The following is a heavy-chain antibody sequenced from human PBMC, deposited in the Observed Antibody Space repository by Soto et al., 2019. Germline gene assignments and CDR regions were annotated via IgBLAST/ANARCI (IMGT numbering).Heavy chain of an antibody. CDR3: AAGRGVLLPGQ. Sequence: QVQLVQAGTEVKEPGAAVKVSCKPSEGSFSTFAFSWVRQAPGQGLEWIGTIVPMSNTLTYAQRFQGRVTITAEERTTTAYMELRSLTSEDTAVYYCAAGRGVLLPGQWGQGSLVIVSS. D-gene: IGHD2-15*01. CDR2: IVPMSNTL. V-gene: IGHV1-69*18. CDR1: EGSFSTFA. J-gene: IGHJ4*02.